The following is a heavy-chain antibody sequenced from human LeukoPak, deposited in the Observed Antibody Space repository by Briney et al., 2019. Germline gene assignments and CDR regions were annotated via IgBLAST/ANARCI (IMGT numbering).Heavy chain of an antibody. Sequence: SETLSLTCTVSGGSISSSSYYWGWIRQPPGKGLEWIGSIYYSESTYYNPSLKSRVTISVDTSKNQFSLMLSSVTAADTAVYYCARHSYDSSGYYYGDDAFDIWGQGTMVTVSS. CDR1: GGSISSSSYY. V-gene: IGHV4-39*01. CDR2: IYYSEST. D-gene: IGHD3-22*01. CDR3: ARHSYDSSGYYYGDDAFDI. J-gene: IGHJ3*02.